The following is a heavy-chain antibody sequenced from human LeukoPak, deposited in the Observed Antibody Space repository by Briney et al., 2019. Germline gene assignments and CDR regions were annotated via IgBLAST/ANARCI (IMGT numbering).Heavy chain of an antibody. J-gene: IGHJ6*02. CDR3: AREALQQYYDFWSGYRKSYYYGMDV. Sequence: DPSETLSLTRTVSGGSISSYYWSWIRQPPGKGLEWIGYIYYSGSTNYNPSLKSRVTISVDTSKNQFSLKLSSVTAADTAVYYCAREALQQYYDFWSGYRKSYYYGMDVWGQGTTVTVSS. CDR2: IYYSGST. V-gene: IGHV4-59*12. D-gene: IGHD3-3*01. CDR1: GGSISSYY.